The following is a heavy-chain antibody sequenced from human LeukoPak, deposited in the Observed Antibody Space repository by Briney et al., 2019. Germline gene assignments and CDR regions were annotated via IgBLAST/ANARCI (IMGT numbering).Heavy chain of an antibody. Sequence: ASVKVSCKASGYTFTGYYMHWVRQAPGQGLEWMGWINPNSGGTNYAQKFQGRVTMTRDTSTSTAYMELSRLRSDDTAVYYCARDPLYSDTFDYWGQGTLVTVSS. CDR1: GYTFTGYY. CDR3: ARDPLYSDTFDY. CDR2: INPNSGGT. J-gene: IGHJ4*02. D-gene: IGHD5-18*01. V-gene: IGHV1-2*02.